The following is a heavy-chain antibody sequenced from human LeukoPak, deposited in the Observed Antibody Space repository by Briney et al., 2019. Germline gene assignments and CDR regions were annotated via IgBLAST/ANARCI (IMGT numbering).Heavy chain of an antibody. J-gene: IGHJ3*02. Sequence: PGGSLRLSCAASGFTFSSYAMSWVRQAPGKGLEWVSAISGSGGSTYYADSVKGRFTISTDNAKNTLYLQMNSLRAEDTAVYYCASLPDGDYDAFDIWGQGTMVTVSS. V-gene: IGHV3-23*01. CDR3: ASLPDGDYDAFDI. D-gene: IGHD4-17*01. CDR1: GFTFSSYA. CDR2: ISGSGGST.